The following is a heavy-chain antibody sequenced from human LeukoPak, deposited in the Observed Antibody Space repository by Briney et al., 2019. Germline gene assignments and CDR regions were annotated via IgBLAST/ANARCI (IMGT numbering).Heavy chain of an antibody. CDR3: ARDSYCSSTSCYYYYYYYGMDV. CDR2: ISAYNGNT. CDR1: GYTFTGYG. J-gene: IGHJ6*02. D-gene: IGHD2-2*01. Sequence: GASVKVSCKASGYTFTGYGISWVRQAPGQGLEWMGWISAYNGNTNYAQKLQGRVTMTTDTSTSTAYMELRSLRSDDTAVYYCARDSYCSSTSCYYYYYYYGMDVWGQGTTVTVSS. V-gene: IGHV1-18*01.